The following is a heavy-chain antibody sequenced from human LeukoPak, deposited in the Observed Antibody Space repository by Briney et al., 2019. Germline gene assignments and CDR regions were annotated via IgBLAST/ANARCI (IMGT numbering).Heavy chain of an antibody. V-gene: IGHV4-34*01. Sequence: SETLSLTCAVYGGSFSAYYWSWIRQPPGKGLEWIGEINHSGSTNYNPSLNSRVTISVDTSKNQFSLKLGSVTAADTAVYYCAREKEVVTMVRGVRSQYYFDYWGQGTLVTVSS. D-gene: IGHD3-10*01. J-gene: IGHJ4*02. CDR3: AREKEVVTMVRGVRSQYYFDY. CDR2: INHSGST. CDR1: GGSFSAYY.